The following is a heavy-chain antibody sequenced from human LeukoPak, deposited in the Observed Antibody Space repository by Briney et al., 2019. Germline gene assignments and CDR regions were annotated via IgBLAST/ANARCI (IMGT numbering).Heavy chain of an antibody. D-gene: IGHD1-26*01. CDR2: INNDGSGT. CDR3: ARGGTYHAFDI. J-gene: IGHJ3*02. Sequence: GGSLRLSCEASGFTFSSHWIYWVRQAPGKGLACVSRINNDGSGTTYGDSVKGRFTISRDNAKNTVYLQMNSLRVEDTAVYYCARGGTYHAFDIWGQGTTVTVSS. CDR1: GFTFSSHW. V-gene: IGHV3-74*01.